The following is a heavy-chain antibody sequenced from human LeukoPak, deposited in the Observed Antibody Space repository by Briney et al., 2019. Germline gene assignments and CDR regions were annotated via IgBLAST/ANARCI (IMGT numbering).Heavy chain of an antibody. CDR3: AKDTVARWYYGLDV. V-gene: IGHV3-30*02. Sequence: GGSLRLSCTASGLTFSTYSMHWVRQAPGKGLEWVAYIHYDGGNKDYADSVKGRFTISRDNSKNTLYLQTNSLRAEDTAVYYCAKDTVARWYYGLDVWGQGTTVTVSS. J-gene: IGHJ6*02. CDR1: GLTFSTYS. D-gene: IGHD6-19*01. CDR2: IHYDGGNK.